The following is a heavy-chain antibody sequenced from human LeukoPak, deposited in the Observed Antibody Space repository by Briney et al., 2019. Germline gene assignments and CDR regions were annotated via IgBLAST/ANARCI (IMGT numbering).Heavy chain of an antibody. CDR3: AKTPGIAAAGPRTAGDY. J-gene: IGHJ4*02. D-gene: IGHD6-13*01. V-gene: IGHV3-23*01. CDR2: ISGSGGST. CDR1: GFTFSSYA. Sequence: PGGSLRLSXAASGFTFSSYAMSWVRQAPGKGLEWVSAISGSGGSTYYADSVKGRFTISRDNSKNTLYLQMNSLRAEDTAVYYCAKTPGIAAAGPRTAGDYWGQGTLVTVSS.